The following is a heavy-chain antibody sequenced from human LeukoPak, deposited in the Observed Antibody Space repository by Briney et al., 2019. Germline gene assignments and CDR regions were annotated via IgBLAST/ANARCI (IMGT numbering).Heavy chain of an antibody. D-gene: IGHD5-18*01. V-gene: IGHV1-18*01. Sequence: ASVTVSFKASGYSFSSYGIGWVRQAPRQGQEWMGWISAGNGNTNYAQKVQGRVTMTTDTSTSTAYMELRSLRSDDTAVYFCARDLARGYSYGYNAFDIWGQGTMVTVSS. CDR1: GYSFSSYG. CDR2: ISAGNGNT. CDR3: ARDLARGYSYGYNAFDI. J-gene: IGHJ3*02.